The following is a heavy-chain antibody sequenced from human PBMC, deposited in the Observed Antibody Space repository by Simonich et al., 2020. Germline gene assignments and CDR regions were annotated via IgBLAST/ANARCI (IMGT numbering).Heavy chain of an antibody. D-gene: IGHD3-10*01. CDR1: GGTFSSYA. CDR2: INHILGIE. V-gene: IGHV1-69*09. CDR3: ARTNTMRELDTMVRGVDYFDY. Sequence: QVQLVQSGAEVKKPGSSVKVSCKASGGTFSSYAISWVRQAPGQGLEWMGGINHILGIENYEQKFQGRVTITADKSTSTAYMELSSLRSEDTAVYYCARTNTMRELDTMVRGVDYFDYWGQGTLVTVSS. J-gene: IGHJ4*02.